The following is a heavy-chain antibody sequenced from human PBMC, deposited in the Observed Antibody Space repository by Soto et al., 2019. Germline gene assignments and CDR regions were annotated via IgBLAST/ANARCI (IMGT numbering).Heavy chain of an antibody. J-gene: IGHJ5*02. V-gene: IGHV3-30-3*01. Sequence: ESGGGVVQPGRSLRLSCTASGFSFSSYAMYWFRQPPGKGLEWVAVISHDGINKHYADSVKGRVTVSRDNSNHSLDLQLNSRRGEDTAMYYCARDMYSSDYFVKWFEPWGQGTLVTGSS. CDR3: ARDMYSSDYFVKWFEP. D-gene: IGHD6-19*01. CDR2: ISHDGINK. CDR1: GFSFSSYA.